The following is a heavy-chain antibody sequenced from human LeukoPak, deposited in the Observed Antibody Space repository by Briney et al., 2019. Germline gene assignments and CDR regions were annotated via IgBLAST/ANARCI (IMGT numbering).Heavy chain of an antibody. V-gene: IGHV3-30*04. CDR1: GFTFSSYA. CDR3: ARVSQPHDAFDI. Sequence: GGSLRLSCAASGFTFSSYAMHWVRQAPGKGLEWVAVISYDGSNKYYADSVKGRFTISRDNSKNTLYLQMNSLRAEDTAVYYCARVSQPHDAFDIWGQGTMVTVSS. J-gene: IGHJ3*02. CDR2: ISYDGSNK.